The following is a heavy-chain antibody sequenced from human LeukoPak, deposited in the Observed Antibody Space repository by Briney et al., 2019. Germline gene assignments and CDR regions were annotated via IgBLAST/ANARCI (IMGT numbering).Heavy chain of an antibody. J-gene: IGHJ6*02. CDR1: GGSFSGYY. CDR2: INHSGST. V-gene: IGHV4-34*01. CDR3: ARGNGTSLRYFDWLNNRKYYYYGMDV. Sequence: SETLSLTCAVYGGSFSGYYWSWIRQPPGKGLEWIGEINHSGSTDYNPSLKSRVTISVDTSKNQFSLKLSSVTAADTAVYYCARGNGTSLRYFDWLNNRKYYYYGMDVWGQGTTVTVSS. D-gene: IGHD3-9*01.